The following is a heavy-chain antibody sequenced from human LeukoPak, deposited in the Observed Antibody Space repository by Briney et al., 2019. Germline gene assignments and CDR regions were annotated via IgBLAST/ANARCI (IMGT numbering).Heavy chain of an antibody. CDR2: INHSGST. CDR3: ARGVNFRHDYCGSRTPGFDP. D-gene: IGHD3-10*01. Sequence: SETLSLTCAVYGGSFSGYYWSWIRQPPGKGLEWIGEINHSGSTNYNPSLKSRVTISVDTSKNQFSLKLSSVTAADTAVYYCARGVNFRHDYCGSRTPGFDPWGQGTLVTVSS. J-gene: IGHJ5*02. V-gene: IGHV4-34*01. CDR1: GGSFSGYY.